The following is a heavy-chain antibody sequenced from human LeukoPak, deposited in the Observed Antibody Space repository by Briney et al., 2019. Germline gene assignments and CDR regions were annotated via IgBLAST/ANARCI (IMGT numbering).Heavy chain of an antibody. CDR2: IRSKAYGGTT. J-gene: IGHJ4*02. CDR1: GFTFGDYA. CDR3: TRDIAGYGDYYY. Sequence: GGSLRLSCTASGFTFGDYAMSWVRQAPGKGLEWVGFIRSKAYGGTTEYAASVKGRFTISRDDSKSIAYLQMNSLKTEDTAVYYCTRDIAGYGDYYYWGQGTLVTVSS. D-gene: IGHD4-17*01. V-gene: IGHV3-49*04.